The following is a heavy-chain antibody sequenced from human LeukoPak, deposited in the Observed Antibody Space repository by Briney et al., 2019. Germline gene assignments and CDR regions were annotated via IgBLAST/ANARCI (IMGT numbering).Heavy chain of an antibody. CDR3: ARANIVVVTAIRGLNAFDI. V-gene: IGHV3-30*04. Sequence: GGSLRLSCAASGFTFSSYAMHWVRQAPGKGLEWLAGISYDGSNKYYADSVKDRLTISRDNSKNTLYLQMNSLRAEDTAVYYCARANIVVVTAIRGLNAFDIWGQGTMVTVSS. D-gene: IGHD2-21*02. CDR2: ISYDGSNK. J-gene: IGHJ3*02. CDR1: GFTFSSYA.